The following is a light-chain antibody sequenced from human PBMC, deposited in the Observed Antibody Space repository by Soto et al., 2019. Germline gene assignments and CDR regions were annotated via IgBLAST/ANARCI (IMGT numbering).Light chain of an antibody. V-gene: IGKV1-9*01. CDR1: LNISHY. J-gene: IGKJ4*01. Sequence: DIQLTQSPSFLSASVGDRVTITCRASLNISHYLAWYQQKAGKAPKLLIYAASTLHSGVPSRFSGSGSGTEFTLTISSLQPEDFATYYCQQPLTFGGGTKVEIK. CDR3: QQPLT. CDR2: AAS.